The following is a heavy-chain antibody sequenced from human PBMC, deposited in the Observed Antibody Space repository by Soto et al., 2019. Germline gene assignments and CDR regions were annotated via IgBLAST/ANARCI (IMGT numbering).Heavy chain of an antibody. J-gene: IGHJ6*02. Sequence: SETLSLTCTVSGGSIVTGSYYWGWIRQPPGKGLEWLGHIYYSGNTYYPPSLKSRVTISVDTSKNQFSLRLSSVTAADTAVYYCARLPPEYTYYGMDVWGQGTTVTVYS. CDR3: ARLPPEYTYYGMDV. D-gene: IGHD1-1*01. CDR1: GGSIVTGSYY. CDR2: IYYSGNT. V-gene: IGHV4-39*01.